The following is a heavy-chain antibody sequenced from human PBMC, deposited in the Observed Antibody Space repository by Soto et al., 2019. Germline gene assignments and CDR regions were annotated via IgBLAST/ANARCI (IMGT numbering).Heavy chain of an antibody. J-gene: IGHJ4*02. Sequence: QITLKESGPMLVKPTQTLTLTCTFSGFSLTTSGMGVGWIRQPPGKALEWLAHIYWDDDKRYSPSLKSRLTITKDTSKNQVVLTMTNMALVDTATYYCAHSRIGEYDYWGQGTLVTVSS. V-gene: IGHV2-5*02. CDR1: GFSLTTSGMG. CDR2: IYWDDDK. CDR3: AHSRIGEYDY. D-gene: IGHD3-3*01.